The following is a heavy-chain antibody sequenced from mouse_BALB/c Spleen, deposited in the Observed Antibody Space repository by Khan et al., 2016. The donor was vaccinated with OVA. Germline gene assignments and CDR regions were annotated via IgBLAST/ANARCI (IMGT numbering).Heavy chain of an antibody. CDR3: ARGNYYGYYFNY. J-gene: IGHJ2*01. D-gene: IGHD1-1*01. V-gene: IGHV3-2*02. Sequence: EVQLLETGPGLVKPSQSLSLTCTVTGYSITSGYAWNWIRQFPGNKLEWMGYISYSGVTSYPPSLKSRIFITRHTSKNQFFLQLNSVTTEDTATYYCARGNYYGYYFNYWGQGTTLTVSS. CDR2: ISYSGVT. CDR1: GYSITSGYA.